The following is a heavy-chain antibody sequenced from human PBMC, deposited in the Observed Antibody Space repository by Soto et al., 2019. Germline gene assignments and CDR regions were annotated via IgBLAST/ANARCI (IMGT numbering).Heavy chain of an antibody. CDR1: GGAISSYY. J-gene: IGHJ4*02. D-gene: IGHD5-12*01. Sequence: SETRSLTCTVSGGAISSYYWSWIRQPPGKGLEWIGYIYYSGSTNYNPSLKSRVTISVDTSKNQFSLKLRSVTASDTAVYYCGRGYRGYSFNYCGQGTLVTVS. CDR3: GRGYRGYSFNY. V-gene: IGHV4-59*01. CDR2: IYYSGST.